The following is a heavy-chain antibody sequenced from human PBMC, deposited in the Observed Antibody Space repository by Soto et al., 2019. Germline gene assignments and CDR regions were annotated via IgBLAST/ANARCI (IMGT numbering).Heavy chain of an antibody. Sequence: SGPTREPTQTLTLTCAFSGFSLTTGGMCVAWIRQPPGKALEWLALIDWDDDKNYSTSLKTRLTISKDTSKNQVVLTMTNMDPVDTATYYCARVPGDYDSRVFTGLVNWRQGTLVTISS. D-gene: IGHD3-16*01. CDR3: ARVPGDYDSRVFTGLVN. V-gene: IGHV2-70*01. CDR1: GFSLTTGGMC. CDR2: IDWDDDK. J-gene: IGHJ4*02.